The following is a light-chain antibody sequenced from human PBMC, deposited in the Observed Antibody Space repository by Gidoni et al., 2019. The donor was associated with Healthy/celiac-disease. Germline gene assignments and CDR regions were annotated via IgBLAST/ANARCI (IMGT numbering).Light chain of an antibody. CDR3: QQSYSTPLWT. Sequence: DIQMTQSPSSLSASVGDGVTITCRASQSISSYLNGYQQKPGKAPKLLIYAASSLQSGGPSRFSGSGSGTDFTLTISILQPEDFATYYCQQSYSTPLWTFGQGTKVEIK. CDR1: QSISSY. V-gene: IGKV1-39*01. CDR2: AAS. J-gene: IGKJ1*01.